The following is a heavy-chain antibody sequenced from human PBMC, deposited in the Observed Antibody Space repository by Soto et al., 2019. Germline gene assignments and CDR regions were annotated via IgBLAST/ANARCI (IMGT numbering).Heavy chain of an antibody. CDR1: GYTFSSIG. Sequence: ASVKVSCKASGYTFSSIGISWVRQAPGQGLEWMGWISPYKGNTHYAQGLQGRVTMTTDTSTSTAYMELRSLRSDDTAVYYCARDLDASGSYYTDYCGQGTMVTVYS. V-gene: IGHV1-18*01. CDR2: ISPYKGNT. J-gene: IGHJ4*02. D-gene: IGHD3-10*01. CDR3: ARDLDASGSYYTDY.